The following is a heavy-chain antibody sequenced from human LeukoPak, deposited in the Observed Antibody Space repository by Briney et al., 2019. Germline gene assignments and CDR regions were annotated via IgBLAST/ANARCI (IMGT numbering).Heavy chain of an antibody. V-gene: IGHV3-30*04. CDR3: ARAGRITMIVVVNTPLDY. CDR1: GFTFSSYA. CDR2: ISYDGSNK. J-gene: IGHJ4*02. Sequence: GGSLRLSCAASGFTFSSYAMHWVRQAPGKGLEWVAVISYDGSNKYYADSVKGRFTISRDNSKNTVYLQMNSLRAEDTAVYYCARAGRITMIVVVNTPLDYWGQGTLVTVSS. D-gene: IGHD3-22*01.